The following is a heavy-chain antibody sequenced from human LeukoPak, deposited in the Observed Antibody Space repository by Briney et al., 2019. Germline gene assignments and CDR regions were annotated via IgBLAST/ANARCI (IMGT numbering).Heavy chain of an antibody. Sequence: GGSLRLSCAASGFTFDDYGMSWVRQAPGKGLEWVSGINWNGGSTGYADSVKGRFTISRDNAKNSLYLQMNSLRAEDTALYHCATGALYGSGSYYNPLDYWGQGTLVTVSS. J-gene: IGHJ4*02. CDR2: INWNGGST. CDR3: ATGALYGSGSYYNPLDY. D-gene: IGHD3-10*01. CDR1: GFTFDDYG. V-gene: IGHV3-20*01.